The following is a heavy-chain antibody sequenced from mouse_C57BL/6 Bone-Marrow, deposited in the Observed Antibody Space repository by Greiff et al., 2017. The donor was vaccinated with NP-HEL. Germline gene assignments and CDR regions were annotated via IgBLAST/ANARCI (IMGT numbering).Heavy chain of an antibody. Sequence: EVQLVESGGGLVKPGGSLKLSCAASGFTFSSYTMSWVRQTPEKRLEWVATISGGGGNTYYPDSVKGRFTISRDNAKNTLYLQMSSLRSEDTALYYCARHGSLLRAWFAYWGQGTLVTVSA. V-gene: IGHV5-9*01. CDR3: ARHGSLLRAWFAY. CDR1: GFTFSSYT. D-gene: IGHD1-2*01. J-gene: IGHJ3*01. CDR2: ISGGGGNT.